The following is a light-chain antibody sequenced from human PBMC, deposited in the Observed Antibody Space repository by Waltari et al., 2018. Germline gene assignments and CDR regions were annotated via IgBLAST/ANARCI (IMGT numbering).Light chain of an antibody. Sequence: IVLTQTPATLSLSPGERSTLSCRASQSVSSSYLAWYQQNPGQAPRLLIYGASSRATGIPDRFSGSGSGTDFTLTISRLEPEDFAVYYCQQYGSSLYTFGQGTKLEIK. CDR1: QSVSSSY. CDR3: QQYGSSLYT. J-gene: IGKJ2*01. V-gene: IGKV3-20*01. CDR2: GAS.